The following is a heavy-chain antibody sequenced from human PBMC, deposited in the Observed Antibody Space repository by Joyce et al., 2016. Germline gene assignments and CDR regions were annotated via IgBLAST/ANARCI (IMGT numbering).Heavy chain of an antibody. CDR3: ARGYYSNYDDP. CDR1: GGSFSEYY. Sequence: QVQLQQWGAGLLKPSETLSLTCAVYGGSFSEYYWSWIRQPPGKGLEWIGEIIHRELTKYNPSLKSRVTMSIDTSKDQFSLKLSSVTAADTAVYYCARGYYSNYDDPWGQGTLVTVSS. D-gene: IGHD4-11*01. J-gene: IGHJ5*02. V-gene: IGHV4-34*01. CDR2: IIHRELT.